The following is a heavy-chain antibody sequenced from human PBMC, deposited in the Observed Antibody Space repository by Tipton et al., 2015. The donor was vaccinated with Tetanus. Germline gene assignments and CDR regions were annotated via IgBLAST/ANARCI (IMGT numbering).Heavy chain of an antibody. CDR3: ARHYNPPAIFDF. J-gene: IGHJ4*02. Sequence: TLSLTCTVSGGSISSSSYYWGWIRQPPGKGLEWIGSIYYSGSTNYNPSLKSRVTISVDTSKNQFSLKLSSVTAADTAVYFCARHYNPPAIFDFWGQGTLVTVSS. D-gene: IGHD1-1*01. V-gene: IGHV4-39*07. CDR1: GGSISSSSYY. CDR2: IYYSGST.